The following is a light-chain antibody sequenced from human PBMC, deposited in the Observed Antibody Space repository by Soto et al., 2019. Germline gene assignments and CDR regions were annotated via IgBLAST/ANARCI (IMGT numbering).Light chain of an antibody. Sequence: EIVLTQSPASLSLSPGERATLSCRASQSVDSYLVWYQQKPGQAPRLLIFGASSRATGIPARFSGSGSGKDFTLTINSLEPEDFALYYCQQRSNLPITFGQGTR. V-gene: IGKV3-11*01. CDR1: QSVDSY. CDR2: GAS. CDR3: QQRSNLPIT. J-gene: IGKJ5*01.